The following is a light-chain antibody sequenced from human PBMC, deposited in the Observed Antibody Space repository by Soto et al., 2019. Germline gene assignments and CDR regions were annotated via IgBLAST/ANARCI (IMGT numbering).Light chain of an antibody. Sequence: QSLLTQPASVSGSPGQSITISCTGTSSDVGNYNYVSWYQQYPGRVPKLLIYMVSNRPSGVSNRFSGSKSGNTASLTISGLQAEDEADYFCTSPTPGSLYGFGTGTKVTVL. V-gene: IGLV2-14*01. CDR2: MVS. J-gene: IGLJ1*01. CDR1: SSDVGNYNY. CDR3: TSPTPGSLYG.